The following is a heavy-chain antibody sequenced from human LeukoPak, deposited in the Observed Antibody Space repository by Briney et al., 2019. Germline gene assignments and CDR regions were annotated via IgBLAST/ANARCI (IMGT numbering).Heavy chain of an antibody. V-gene: IGHV1-46*01. CDR1: GYTFTSYY. Sequence: GASVKVSCKASGYTFTSYYMHWVRQAPGQGLEWMGIINPSGGSTSYAQKFQGRVTMTRDTSTSTVYMELSSLRSEDTAVYYCARDHEGGRYYYDSSGYYLDYWGQGTLVTVSS. CDR2: INPSGGST. J-gene: IGHJ4*02. D-gene: IGHD3-22*01. CDR3: ARDHEGGRYYYDSSGYYLDY.